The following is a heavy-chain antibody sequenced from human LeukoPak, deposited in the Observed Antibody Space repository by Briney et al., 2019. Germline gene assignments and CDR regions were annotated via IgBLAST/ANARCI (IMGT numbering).Heavy chain of an antibody. Sequence: PSETLSLTCTVSGGSISSYYWSWIRQPAGKGLEWIGRIYTSGSTNYNPSLKSRVTMSVDTSKNQFPLKLSSVTDADTAVYYCARDPLYYYYGMDVWGQGTTVTVSS. CDR3: ARDPLYYYYGMDV. CDR2: IYTSGST. J-gene: IGHJ6*02. V-gene: IGHV4-4*07. CDR1: GGSISSYY.